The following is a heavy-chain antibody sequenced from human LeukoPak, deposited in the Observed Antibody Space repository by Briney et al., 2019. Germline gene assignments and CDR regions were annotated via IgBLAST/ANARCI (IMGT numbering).Heavy chain of an antibody. D-gene: IGHD3-10*01. J-gene: IGHJ4*02. Sequence: GGSLRLSCAASGFTFSNYAMTWVRQAPGKGLEWVSSVSGSGGGTYYADSVKGRFTISRDNSKNTLYLQMNSLRAEDTAVYFCAKGGDYYGATFDFWGQGTLVTVSS. CDR3: AKGGDYYGATFDF. CDR2: VSGSGGGT. CDR1: GFTFSNYA. V-gene: IGHV3-23*01.